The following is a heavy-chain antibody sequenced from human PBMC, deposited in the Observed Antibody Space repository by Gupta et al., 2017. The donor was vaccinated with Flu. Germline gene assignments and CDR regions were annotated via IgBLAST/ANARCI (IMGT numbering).Heavy chain of an antibody. Sequence: EVQLVESGGGLVQPGRSLRLSCAASGFTFSSHDMNWVRQAPGKGLEWVAYISSFGSAIFYADSVEGRSTISRDNAKDSLYLQMNSLRAEDTAVYDCARDLKLPAYYGMDVGGQGTTGTVSS. CDR1: GFTFSSHD. CDR2: ISSFGSAI. J-gene: IGHJ6*02. CDR3: ARDLKLPAYYGMDV. V-gene: IGHV3-48*03.